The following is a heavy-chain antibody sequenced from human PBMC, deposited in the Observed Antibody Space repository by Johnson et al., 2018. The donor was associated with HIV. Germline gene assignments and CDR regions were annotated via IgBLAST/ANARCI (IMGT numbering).Heavy chain of an antibody. V-gene: IGHV3-30*04. CDR3: GREELEPDVFDI. J-gene: IGHJ3*02. Sequence: QVQLVESGGGLIQPGGSLRLSCAASGFTFSSYAMHWVRQAPGKGLEWVAVISYDGSNKYYADSVKGRFTISRDNSKNTLYLQMHSLRIEDTAVYYCGREELEPDVFDIWGQGTMVTVSS. D-gene: IGHD1-1*01. CDR1: GFTFSSYA. CDR2: ISYDGSNK.